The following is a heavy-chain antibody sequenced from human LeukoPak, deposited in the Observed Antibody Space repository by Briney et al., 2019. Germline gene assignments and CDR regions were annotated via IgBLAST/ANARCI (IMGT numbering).Heavy chain of an antibody. Sequence: ASVKVSCKASGYTFTSYDINWVRQATGQGLEWMGWMNPNSGNTGYAQKFRGRVTMTRNTSISTAYMELSSLRSEDTAVYYCARDQRDYYYMDVWGKGTTVTISS. D-gene: IGHD1-1*01. CDR1: GYTFTSYD. CDR3: ARDQRDYYYMDV. J-gene: IGHJ6*03. CDR2: MNPNSGNT. V-gene: IGHV1-8*01.